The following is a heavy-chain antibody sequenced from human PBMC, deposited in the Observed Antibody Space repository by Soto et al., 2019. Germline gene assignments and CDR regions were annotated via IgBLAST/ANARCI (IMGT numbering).Heavy chain of an antibody. Sequence: ASVKVSCKASGDTFSTYTITWVRQAPGQRLEWMGWINAGNGNTKYSQKLQGRVTMTTDTSTSTAYMELRSLRSDDTAVYYCARAGDTAMARYYYGMDVWGQGTTVTVSS. V-gene: IGHV1-18*01. CDR3: ARAGDTAMARYYYGMDV. J-gene: IGHJ6*02. CDR2: INAGNGNT. D-gene: IGHD5-18*01. CDR1: GDTFSTYT.